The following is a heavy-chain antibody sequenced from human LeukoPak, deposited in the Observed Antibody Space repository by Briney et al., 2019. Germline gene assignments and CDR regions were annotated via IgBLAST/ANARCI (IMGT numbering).Heavy chain of an antibody. D-gene: IGHD3-9*01. J-gene: IGHJ4*02. Sequence: ASVKFSCKASGYTFTSYGISWVRQAPGQGLEWMGWISVYNGNTNYAQKLQGGVTMTTDTSTSTAYMELRSLRSDDTAVYYCAREAGIVTGYSFDYWGQGTLVTVSS. CDR3: AREAGIVTGYSFDY. CDR1: GYTFTSYG. CDR2: ISVYNGNT. V-gene: IGHV1-18*04.